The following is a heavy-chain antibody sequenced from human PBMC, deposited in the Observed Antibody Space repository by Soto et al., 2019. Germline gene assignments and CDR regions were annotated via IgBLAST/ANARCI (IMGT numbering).Heavy chain of an antibody. D-gene: IGHD3-22*01. CDR3: ARGYYYDRSGYYYNWFDT. J-gene: IGHJ5*02. CDR1: GVSISRYA. V-gene: IGHV3-30-3*01. CDR2: ISSDGNNK. Sequence: GVPRWLYCGVSGVSISRYAMHWVRKAPGRGLEWVAVISSDGNNKYYADSVKGRFTISRDNSLYLQMNSLGVEDTAVYYCARGYYYDRSGYYYNWFDTWGQGTPVTVSS.